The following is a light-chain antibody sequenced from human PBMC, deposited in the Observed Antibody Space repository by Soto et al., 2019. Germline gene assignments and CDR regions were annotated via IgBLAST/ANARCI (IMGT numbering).Light chain of an antibody. CDR3: HQYNNWPPCT. CDR2: GAS. J-gene: IGKJ2*02. CDR1: QSVSSS. Sequence: EIVMTQSPVTLSLSPGERATLSCRASQSVSSSLAWYQHKPGQAPRLLIYGASTRATGIPARFSGSGSGTEVTLTISSLQSEDFAVYYCHQYNNWPPCTFGQGTNLEIK. V-gene: IGKV3-15*01.